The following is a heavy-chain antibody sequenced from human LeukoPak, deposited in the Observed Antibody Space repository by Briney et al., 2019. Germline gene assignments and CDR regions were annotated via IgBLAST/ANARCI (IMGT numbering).Heavy chain of an antibody. J-gene: IGHJ3*02. Sequence: VASVKVSCKASGYTFTNYYIHWVRQAPGQGLEWMGWISAYNGNTNYAQKVQGRVTMTTDTSTSTAYLELRSLRSDDTAVYYCARGLQENLAWLTAFSAFDIWGQGTMVTVSS. V-gene: IGHV1-18*04. CDR2: ISAYNGNT. CDR3: ARGLQENLAWLTAFSAFDI. CDR1: GYTFTNYY. D-gene: IGHD6-19*01.